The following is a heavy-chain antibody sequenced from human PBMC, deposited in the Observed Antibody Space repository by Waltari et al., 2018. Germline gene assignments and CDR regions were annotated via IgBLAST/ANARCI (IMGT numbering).Heavy chain of an antibody. V-gene: IGHV3-7*01. D-gene: IGHD2-15*01. Sequence: EVQLVESGGGLVQPGGSLRLSCAASGFTFSIYWMTWVRQAPGKGLEGVANIKEEGIEKYYVDSVKGRFTISRDNAKNSLYLQMNSLRAEDTAVYYCAREGGNLAYWGQGTLVTVSS. CDR3: AREGGNLAY. CDR2: IKEEGIEK. J-gene: IGHJ4*02. CDR1: GFTFSIYW.